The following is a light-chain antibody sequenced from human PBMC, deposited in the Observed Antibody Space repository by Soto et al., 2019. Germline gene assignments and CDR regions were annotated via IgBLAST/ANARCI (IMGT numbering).Light chain of an antibody. CDR3: LQYGSSPPYT. CDR1: QSVSSSY. CDR2: GAS. V-gene: IGKV3-20*01. Sequence: EIVLTQSPGTLSLSPGERATLSCRASQSVSSSYLAWYQQKPGQAPRLLIYGASSRATGIPDRFSGSGSGTDFTLTIRRLEPEDFAVYYCLQYGSSPPYTFGQGTKLEIK. J-gene: IGKJ2*01.